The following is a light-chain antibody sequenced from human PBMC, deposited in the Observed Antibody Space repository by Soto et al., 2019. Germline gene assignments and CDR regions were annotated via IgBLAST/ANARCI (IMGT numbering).Light chain of an antibody. CDR1: QSVSSN. Sequence: EVGVYHSPVTLSLTPGERATLSCRASQSVSSNYLAWYQQKLGQAPRLLIFAASSRATGIPDRFSGSGSGTEFSLTISILKSEDFAVYNSPQYSKWPIAFGQRTRLEI. CDR2: AAS. CDR3: PQYSKWPIA. J-gene: IGKJ5*01. V-gene: IGKV3D-15*03.